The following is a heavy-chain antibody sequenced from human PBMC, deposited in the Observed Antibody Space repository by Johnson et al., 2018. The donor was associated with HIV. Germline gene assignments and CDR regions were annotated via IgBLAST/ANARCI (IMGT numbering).Heavy chain of an antibody. Sequence: VQLVESGGGLVQPGGSLRLSCEASGFTFSNYWMTWVRQAPGKGLEWVANIKQDGSEKYYVDSVKGRFTISRDNAKSSLYLQMNSLRAEDTALYYCARDQYSTSDDDAFDIWGRGTMVTVYS. CDR3: ARDQYSTSDDDAFDI. CDR1: GFTFSNYW. D-gene: IGHD6-6*01. V-gene: IGHV3-7*03. CDR2: IKQDGSEK. J-gene: IGHJ3*02.